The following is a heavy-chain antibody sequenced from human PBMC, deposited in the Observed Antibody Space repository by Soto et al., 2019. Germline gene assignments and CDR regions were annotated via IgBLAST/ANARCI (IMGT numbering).Heavy chain of an antibody. CDR3: AKDEYYYDSSGSFGHFH. Sequence: GGSLRLSCAASGFTFSSYGMHWVRQAPGKGLEWVAVISYDGSNKYYADSVKGRFTISRDNSKNTLYLQMNSLRAEDTAVYYCAKDEYYYDSSGSFGHFHWGQGTLVTVSS. CDR2: ISYDGSNK. V-gene: IGHV3-30*18. J-gene: IGHJ4*02. CDR1: GFTFSSYG. D-gene: IGHD3-22*01.